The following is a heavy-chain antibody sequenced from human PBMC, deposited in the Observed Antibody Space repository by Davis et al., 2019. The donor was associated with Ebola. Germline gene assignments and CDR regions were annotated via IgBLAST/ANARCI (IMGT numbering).Heavy chain of an antibody. CDR3: AKDRGDYNNFRFDP. CDR2: INSDGSST. CDR1: GFTFRHHW. D-gene: IGHD4-11*01. V-gene: IGHV3-74*03. Sequence: GESLKISCAASGFTFRHHWMQWVRQAPGKGLMWVAHINSDGSSTTYADSVRGRFTISRDNTKNTLYLQMNSLRVEDTAMYYCAKDRGDYNNFRFDPWGQGTLVTVTS. J-gene: IGHJ5*02.